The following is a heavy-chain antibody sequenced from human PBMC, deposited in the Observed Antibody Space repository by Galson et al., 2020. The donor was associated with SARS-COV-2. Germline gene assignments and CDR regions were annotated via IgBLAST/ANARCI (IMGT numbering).Heavy chain of an antibody. CDR1: GGSISSGSYY. V-gene: IGHV4-61*02. Sequence: SETLSLTCTVSGGSISSGSYYWSWIRQPAGTGLEWLGRNYTSGSTNSNPSLKSRVTISVDTSKNQFSLKLSSVTAADTAVYYCARATAVDTAMVSYYYGMDVWGQGTTVTVSS. CDR3: ARATAVDTAMVSYYYGMDV. D-gene: IGHD5-18*01. CDR2: NYTSGST. J-gene: IGHJ6*02.